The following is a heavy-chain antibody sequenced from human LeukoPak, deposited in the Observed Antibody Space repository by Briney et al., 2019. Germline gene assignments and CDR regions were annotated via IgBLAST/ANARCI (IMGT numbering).Heavy chain of an antibody. J-gene: IGHJ4*02. CDR2: IYGADKT. CDR3: ARDTYYGSGSYYRYTFDS. CDR1: GFSVSKNY. Sequence: GGSQRLSCAASGFSVSKNYMSWVRQAPGKGLEWVSVIYGADKTHYADSVKGRFNISRDNSKNTLYLQMNSLRAEDTAVYYCARDTYYGSGSYYRYTFDSWGQGTMVTVSS. V-gene: IGHV3-53*01. D-gene: IGHD3-10*01.